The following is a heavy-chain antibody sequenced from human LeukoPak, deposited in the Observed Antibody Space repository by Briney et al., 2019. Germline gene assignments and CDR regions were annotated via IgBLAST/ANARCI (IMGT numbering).Heavy chain of an antibody. J-gene: IGHJ4*02. CDR3: AKAPYYYDSSGLLRIGY. Sequence: GGSLRLSCAASGFTFSSYAMSWVRQAPGKGLEWVSAISGSGGSTYYADSVKGRFTISRDNSKNTLYLLMNSLRAEDTAVYYCAKAPYYYDSSGLLRIGYWGQGTLVTVSS. CDR1: GFTFSSYA. D-gene: IGHD3-22*01. CDR2: ISGSGGST. V-gene: IGHV3-23*01.